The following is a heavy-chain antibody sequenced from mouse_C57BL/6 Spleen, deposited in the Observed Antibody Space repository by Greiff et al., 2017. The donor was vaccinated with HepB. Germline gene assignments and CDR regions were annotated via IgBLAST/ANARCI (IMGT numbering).Heavy chain of an antibody. V-gene: IGHV5-17*01. Sequence: DVQLVESGGGLVKPGGSLKLSCAASGFTFSDYGMHWVRQAPEKGLEWVAYISSGSSTIYYADTVKGRFTISRDNAKNTLFLQMTSLRSEDTAMYYCARRVTTYWYFDVCGTGTTVTVSS. CDR1: GFTFSDYG. D-gene: IGHD2-2*01. J-gene: IGHJ1*03. CDR3: ARRVTTYWYFDV. CDR2: ISSGSSTI.